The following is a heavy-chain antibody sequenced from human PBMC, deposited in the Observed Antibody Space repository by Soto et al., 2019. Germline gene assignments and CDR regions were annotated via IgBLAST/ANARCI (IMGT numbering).Heavy chain of an antibody. CDR2: IYWDDDK. CDR3: IQSRCGGDCLQSYASHYYYGMDV. V-gene: IGHV2-5*02. Sequence: QITLKESGPTLVKPTQTLTLTCTFSGFSLSTSGVGXXWIRQPPGKALEWLALIYWDDDKRYSPSLRSRLTISKDTSKNQAVLTMTNMDPVDTATYYCIQSRCGGDCLQSYASHYYYGMDVWGQGTTVTVSS. J-gene: IGHJ6*02. D-gene: IGHD2-21*02. CDR1: GFSLSTSGVG.